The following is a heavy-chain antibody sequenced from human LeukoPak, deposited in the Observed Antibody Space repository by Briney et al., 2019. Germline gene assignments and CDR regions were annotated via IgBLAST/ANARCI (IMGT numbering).Heavy chain of an antibody. CDR2: ISYDGSNK. J-gene: IGHJ4*02. V-gene: IGHV3-30*01. CDR1: GFTFSSYA. Sequence: GGSLRLSCAASGFTFSSYAMHWVRQAPGKGLEWVAVISYDGSNKYYADSVKGRFTISRDNSKNTLYLQMNSLRAEDTAVYYCARDFGSSSGYWGQGTLVTVSS. D-gene: IGHD6-6*01. CDR3: ARDFGSSSGY.